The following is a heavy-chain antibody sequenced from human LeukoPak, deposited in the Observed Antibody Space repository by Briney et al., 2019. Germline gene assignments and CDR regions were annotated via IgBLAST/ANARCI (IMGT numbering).Heavy chain of an antibody. V-gene: IGHV1-58*01. CDR2: IVVGSGNT. Sequence: SVKVSCKASGFTFTSSAVQWVRQARGQRLEWIGWIVVGSGNTNYAQKFQERVTITRDMSTSTAYMELSSLRSEDTAVYYCAAPHNDELQFDYWGQGTLVTVSS. D-gene: IGHD1-26*01. CDR1: GFTFTSSA. J-gene: IGHJ4*02. CDR3: AAPHNDELQFDY.